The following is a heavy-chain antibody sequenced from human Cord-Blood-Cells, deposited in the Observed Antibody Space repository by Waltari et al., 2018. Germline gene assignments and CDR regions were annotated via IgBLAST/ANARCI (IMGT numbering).Heavy chain of an antibody. CDR2: IRSKAYGGTT. J-gene: IGHJ5*02. CDR1: GVTCGVYA. V-gene: IGHV3-49*05. Sequence: VQLVDPGGGLAKHWRSLGSSCPAWGVTCGVYAMSWFRQPPGQGLEWVGFIRSKAYGGTTEYAASVKGRFTISRDDSKSIAYLQMNSLQTEDTAVYYCTSYDSSGLQSGWFDPWGQGTLVTVSS. CDR3: TSYDSSGLQSGWFDP. D-gene: IGHD3-22*01.